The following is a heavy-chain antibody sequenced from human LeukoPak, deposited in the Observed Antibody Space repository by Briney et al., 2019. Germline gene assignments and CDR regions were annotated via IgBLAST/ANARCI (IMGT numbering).Heavy chain of an antibody. CDR2: IYHSGST. D-gene: IGHD4-17*01. CDR3: ARTYGDYVI. J-gene: IGHJ4*02. V-gene: IGHV4-39*07. CDR1: GGSISSGSYY. Sequence: SETLSLTCTVSGGSISSGSYYWGWHRQPPGTGLEWIGSIYHSGSTYYNPSLKSRVTISVDTSKNQFSLKLSSVTAADTAVYYCARTYGDYVIWGQGTLVTVSA.